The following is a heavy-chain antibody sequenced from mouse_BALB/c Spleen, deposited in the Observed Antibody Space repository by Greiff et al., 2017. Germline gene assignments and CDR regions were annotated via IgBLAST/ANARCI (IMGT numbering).Heavy chain of an antibody. V-gene: IGHV1-69*02. CDR1: GYTFTSYW. CDR2: IYPSDSYT. Sequence: QVQLKQPGAELVRPGASVKLSCKASGYTFTSYWINWVKQRPGQGLEWIGNIYPSDSYTNYNQKFKDKATLTVDKSSSTAYMQLSSPTSEDSAVYYCTREARATGAWFAYWGQGTLVTVSA. D-gene: IGHD3-1*01. CDR3: TREARATGAWFAY. J-gene: IGHJ3*01.